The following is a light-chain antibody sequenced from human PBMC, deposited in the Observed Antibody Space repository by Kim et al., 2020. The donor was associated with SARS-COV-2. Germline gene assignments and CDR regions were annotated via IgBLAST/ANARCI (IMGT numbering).Light chain of an antibody. V-gene: IGKV3-20*01. CDR3: QQYGTSPRT. Sequence: EIVLTQSPGTLSLSPGERATLSCRASQSLSSTYLAWYKQKPGQAPRLLIYDASSRATGIPDRFSGSGSGTDFTLTISRLEPEDFALYYCQQYGTSPRTFGGGTKLEI. CDR1: QSLSSTY. J-gene: IGKJ4*01. CDR2: DAS.